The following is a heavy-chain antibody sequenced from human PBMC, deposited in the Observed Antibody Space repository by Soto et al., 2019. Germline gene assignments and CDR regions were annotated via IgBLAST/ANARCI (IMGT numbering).Heavy chain of an antibody. CDR2: VSPPFRTS. V-gene: IGHV1-69*01. CDR3: ARVLYYGSGSDYTYGMDV. J-gene: IGHJ6*01. Sequence: QVQLVQSGAEVKKPGSSVKVSCKTSGVSFNNNGIGWVRQAPGHGLEWMGGVSPPFRTSNYARKFQGRISITAAASTGTVNMELSSLTSEDTAQYYCARVLYYGSGSDYTYGMDVWGQGTTVTVSS. D-gene: IGHD3-10*01. CDR1: GVSFNNNG.